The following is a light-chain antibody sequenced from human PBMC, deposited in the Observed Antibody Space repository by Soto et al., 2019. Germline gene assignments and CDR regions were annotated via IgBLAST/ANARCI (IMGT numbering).Light chain of an antibody. CDR1: QSIYKW. Sequence: DIQMTQSPSTLSASVGDRLTITCRASQSIYKWLAWFQLKPGKAPKLLIYHVSTLESGVPSRFSGSGSRTEFTLTISSLQPDDFATYYCQQSNYYFGPGTKVDIK. CDR3: QQSNYY. CDR2: HVS. V-gene: IGKV1-5*01. J-gene: IGKJ3*01.